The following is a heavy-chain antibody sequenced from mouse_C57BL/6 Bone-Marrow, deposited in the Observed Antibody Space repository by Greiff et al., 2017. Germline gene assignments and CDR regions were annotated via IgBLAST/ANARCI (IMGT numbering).Heavy chain of an antibody. J-gene: IGHJ1*03. D-gene: IGHD1-1*01. CDR3: ARDTTVVGWYFDV. CDR1: GYTFTSYW. V-gene: IGHV1-64*01. Sequence: VKLQQPGAELVKPGASVTLSCKASGYTFTSYWLHWVKQRPGQGLEWIGMIHPNSGSTNYNEKFKSKATLTVDQSSSTAYMQLSSLTSEDAAVYYCARDTTVVGWYFDVWGTGTTVTVSS. CDR2: IHPNSGST.